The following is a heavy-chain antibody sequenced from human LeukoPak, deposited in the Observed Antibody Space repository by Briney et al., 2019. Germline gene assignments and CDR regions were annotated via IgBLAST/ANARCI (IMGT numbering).Heavy chain of an antibody. CDR1: GFTFSNYA. CDR3: ARDLAAATTTSEGGDY. Sequence: GGSLTLSCTASGFTFSNYAMSWVRQAPGTGLEWFSAITDSGGDTYYSDSVKGRFIISRDNSKNSLYLHMNSLRAEDTAVYYCARDLAAATTTSEGGDYWGQGALVTVSS. J-gene: IGHJ4*02. V-gene: IGHV3-23*01. D-gene: IGHD6-13*01. CDR2: ITDSGGDT.